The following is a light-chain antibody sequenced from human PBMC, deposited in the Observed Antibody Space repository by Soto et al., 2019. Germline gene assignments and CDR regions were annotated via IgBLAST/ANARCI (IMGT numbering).Light chain of an antibody. V-gene: IGKV3-11*01. Sequence: EIFLTQSPDTLSLSPGERATLTCRASQSVTNYIAWYQQRPGQAPRLLIYDASNRATGVPARFSGSKSGTDFTLTISDLEPADFGLYYSQQRVNWPPGFGQGTKVEIK. CDR1: QSVTNY. CDR3: QQRVNWPPG. J-gene: IGKJ1*01. CDR2: DAS.